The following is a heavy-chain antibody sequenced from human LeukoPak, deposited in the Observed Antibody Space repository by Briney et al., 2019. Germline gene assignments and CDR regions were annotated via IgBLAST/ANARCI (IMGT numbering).Heavy chain of an antibody. Sequence: ASVKVSCKASGYTFTGYYMHWVRQAPGQGLEWMGWINPNSGGTNYAQKFQGRVTMTRDTSISTAYMELSRLRSDDTAVYYCARPLGSQGSYPLYNYWGQGTLVTVPS. CDR2: INPNSGGT. CDR1: GYTFTGYY. V-gene: IGHV1-2*02. J-gene: IGHJ4*02. CDR3: ARPLGSQGSYPLYNY. D-gene: IGHD3-16*01.